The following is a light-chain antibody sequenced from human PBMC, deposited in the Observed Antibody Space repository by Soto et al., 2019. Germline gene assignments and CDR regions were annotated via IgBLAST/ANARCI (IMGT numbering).Light chain of an antibody. CDR3: CSYEGSYVYV. J-gene: IGLJ1*01. Sequence: QSALTQPRSVSGSPGQSVSISCTGTSSDVGGYNYVSWYQQHPGKAPKLMLHDVSKRPSGVPDRFSGSKSGNTASLTISGLQAEDEADYYCCSYEGSYVYVFGTGTKVTVL. CDR2: DVS. CDR1: SSDVGGYNY. V-gene: IGLV2-11*01.